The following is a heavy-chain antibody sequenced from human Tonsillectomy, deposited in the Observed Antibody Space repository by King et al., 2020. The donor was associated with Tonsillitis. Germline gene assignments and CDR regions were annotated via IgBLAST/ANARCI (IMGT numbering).Heavy chain of an antibody. CDR2: VSGSGGTT. CDR3: AKTGTTMTTEFDY. D-gene: IGHD4-17*01. Sequence: VQLVQSGGGLVQPGGSLRLSCAASGFTFSSYAMAWVRQAPGKGLEWVSVVSGSGGTTFDADSVKGRLTISRDNSKNTLFLQMNSLRAEDTAVYYCAKTGTTMTTEFDYCGQGTLVTVSS. V-gene: IGHV3-23*04. CDR1: GFTFSSYA. J-gene: IGHJ4*02.